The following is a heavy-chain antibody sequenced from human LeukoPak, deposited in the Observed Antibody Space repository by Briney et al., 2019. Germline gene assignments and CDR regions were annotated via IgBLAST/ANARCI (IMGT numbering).Heavy chain of an antibody. J-gene: IGHJ4*02. CDR1: SYTFTNYA. V-gene: IGHV1-18*01. CDR3: AIRDGHTDH. Sequence: GASVKVSCKASSYTFTNYAFTWVRQAPGQGLEWMGWISAYNGNTNYAQKLQGRVTMTTDTSTSTAYMELRSLRSDDTAVYYCAIRDGHTDHWGQGTLVTVSS. CDR2: ISAYNGNT. D-gene: IGHD5-24*01.